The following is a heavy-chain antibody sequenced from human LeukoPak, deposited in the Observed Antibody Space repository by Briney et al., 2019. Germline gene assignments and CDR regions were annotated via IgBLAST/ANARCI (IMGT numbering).Heavy chain of an antibody. CDR2: INPNSGGT. J-gene: IGHJ4*02. D-gene: IGHD6-6*01. V-gene: IGHV1-2*02. CDR1: RYTFTGYY. Sequence: GASVKVSCKASRYTFTGYYMHWVRQAPGQGLEWMGWINPNSGGTNYAQKFQGRVTMTRDTSISTAYMELSRLRSDDTAVYYCARYQYSSSSGFDYWGQGTLVTVSS. CDR3: ARYQYSSSSGFDY.